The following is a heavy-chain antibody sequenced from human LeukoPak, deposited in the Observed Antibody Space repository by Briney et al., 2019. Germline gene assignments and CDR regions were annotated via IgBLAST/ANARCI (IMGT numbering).Heavy chain of an antibody. Sequence: GGSLRLSCAASGFTFSSYSMNWVRQAPGKGLEWVSSISGSSSYIYYADSVKGRFTISRDNAKNSLYLQMNSLRAEDMAVYYCARGRSSQPYFDYWGQGTLVTVSS. CDR3: ARGRSSQPYFDY. CDR2: ISGSSSYI. D-gene: IGHD1-14*01. V-gene: IGHV3-21*01. CDR1: GFTFSSYS. J-gene: IGHJ4*02.